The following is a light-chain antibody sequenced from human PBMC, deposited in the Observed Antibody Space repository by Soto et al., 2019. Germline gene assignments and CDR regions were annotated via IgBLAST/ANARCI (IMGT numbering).Light chain of an antibody. CDR1: QSVSSSY. V-gene: IGKV3-20*01. J-gene: IGKJ5*01. CDR3: QHYVNSPPIT. CDR2: GFS. Sequence: EIVLTQSPGTLSLSPGERATLSCRASQSVSSSYLAWYQQKPGQAPRLLIYGFSSRATGIPDRFSGSGSGTESTLTISRLEPEDFAVYYCQHYVNSPPITCGQGTRLEIK.